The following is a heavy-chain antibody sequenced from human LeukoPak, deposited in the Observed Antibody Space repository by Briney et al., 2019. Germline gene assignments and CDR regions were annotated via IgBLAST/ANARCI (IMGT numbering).Heavy chain of an antibody. CDR3: ARSTEYSSGFLFFDY. V-gene: IGHV4-39*07. CDR2: IYYSGST. Sequence: SETLSLTCTVSGGSISSSTYYWGWIRQPPGKGLEWIGIIYYSGSTNYNPSLRSRVTISVDTSKNQFSLKLNSVTAADTAVYYCARSTEYSSGFLFFDYWGQGTLVTVSS. D-gene: IGHD6-19*01. CDR1: GGSISSSTYY. J-gene: IGHJ4*02.